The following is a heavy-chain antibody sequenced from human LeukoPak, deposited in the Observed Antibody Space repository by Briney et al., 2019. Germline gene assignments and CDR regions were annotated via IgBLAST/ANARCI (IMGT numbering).Heavy chain of an antibody. Sequence: ASVNVSCKASGYTFTSYGISWVRQAPGQGLEWMGWISAYNGNTNYAQKLQGRVTMTTDTSTSTAYMELRSLRSDDTAVYYCARVRTGTTLVYYYYGMDVWGQGTTVTVSS. CDR3: ARVRTGTTLVYYYYGMDV. CDR2: ISAYNGNT. CDR1: GYTFTSYG. J-gene: IGHJ6*02. V-gene: IGHV1-18*01. D-gene: IGHD1-7*01.